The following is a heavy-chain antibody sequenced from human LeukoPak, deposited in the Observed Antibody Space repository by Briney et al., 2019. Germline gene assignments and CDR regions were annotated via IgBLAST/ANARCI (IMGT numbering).Heavy chain of an antibody. J-gene: IGHJ4*02. D-gene: IGHD4-17*01. Sequence: GGSLRLSCAASGFTFSSYAVHWVRQAPGKGLEWVALISSDGNNKYYTDSVKGRFTTSRDNSKNTLFLQMNSLRAEDTAVYFCARDSYGDYYFDYWGQGTLVTVSS. V-gene: IGHV3-30*04. CDR1: GFTFSSYA. CDR3: ARDSYGDYYFDY. CDR2: ISSDGNNK.